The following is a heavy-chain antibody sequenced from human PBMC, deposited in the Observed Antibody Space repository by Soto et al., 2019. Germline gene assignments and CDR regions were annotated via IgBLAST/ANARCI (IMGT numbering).Heavy chain of an antibody. Sequence: EVQLLESGGGLVQPGGSLRLSCAASGSTFSSYAMSWVRQAPGEGLEWVSSISDSVGSTNYVDSVKGRFTISRDNSKNMLYLQMNSLRGEDTAVYYCVQNFGPSYYYYMDVWGKGTTVTVSS. CDR1: GSTFSSYA. CDR3: VQNFGPSYYYYMDV. V-gene: IGHV3-23*01. D-gene: IGHD3-10*01. CDR2: ISDSVGST. J-gene: IGHJ6*03.